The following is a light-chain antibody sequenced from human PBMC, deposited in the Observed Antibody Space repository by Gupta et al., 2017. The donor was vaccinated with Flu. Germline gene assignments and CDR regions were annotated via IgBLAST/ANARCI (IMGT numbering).Light chain of an antibody. Sequence: DIQMTQSPSTLSASVGDRVSITCRASQSITTWLAWYQQKPKKAPKLLIYMASTLESGVPSRFSGSGSGTEFTLTISSRQPDDFATYYCQQESSTFRTFGQGTKVDIK. J-gene: IGKJ1*01. CDR3: QQESSTFRT. V-gene: IGKV1-5*03. CDR1: QSITTW. CDR2: MAS.